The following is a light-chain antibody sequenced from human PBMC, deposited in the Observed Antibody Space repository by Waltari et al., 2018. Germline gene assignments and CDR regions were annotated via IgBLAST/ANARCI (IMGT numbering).Light chain of an antibody. V-gene: IGKV3-20*01. J-gene: IGKJ1*01. CDR3: QQYGSSPQT. CDR1: QSVSNNY. Sequence: EIVLTHSPGTLSLSPGERVPLSCRASQSVSNNYLAWYQQKPGQAPRLLIYGASSRAPGIQDRFSGSGSGTDFNLTISRLEPEDVAVYYCQQYGSSPQTFGQGTKVEIK. CDR2: GAS.